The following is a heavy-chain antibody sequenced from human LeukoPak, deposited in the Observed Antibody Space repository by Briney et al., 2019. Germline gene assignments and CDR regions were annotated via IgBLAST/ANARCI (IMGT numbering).Heavy chain of an antibody. CDR3: ARGGYFDY. CDR1: GFTFSSYA. J-gene: IGHJ4*02. Sequence: GRSVRLSCAASGFTFSSYAMHWVRQAPGKGLEWVAVISYDGSNKYYADSVKGRFTISRDNSKNTLYLQMNSLRAEDTAVYYCARGGYFDYWGQGTLVTVSS. D-gene: IGHD3-16*01. V-gene: IGHV3-30*04. CDR2: ISYDGSNK.